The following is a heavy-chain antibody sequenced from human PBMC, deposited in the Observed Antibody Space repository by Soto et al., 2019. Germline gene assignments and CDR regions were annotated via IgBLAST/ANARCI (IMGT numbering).Heavy chain of an antibody. J-gene: IGHJ4*02. D-gene: IGHD3-3*01. CDR2: IIPIFGTA. V-gene: IGHV1-69*13. Sequence: GASVKVSCKASGGTFSSYAISWVRQAPGQGLEWMGGIIPIFGTANYAQKFQGRVTITADESTSTAYMELSSLRSEDTAVYYCAREEVTIFGVVNYYFDYWGQGTLVTVSS. CDR1: GGTFSSYA. CDR3: AREEVTIFGVVNYYFDY.